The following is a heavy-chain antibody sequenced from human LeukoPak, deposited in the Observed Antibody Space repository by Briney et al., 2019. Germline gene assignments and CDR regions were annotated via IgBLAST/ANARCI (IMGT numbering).Heavy chain of an antibody. CDR3: ARLSGRDYYFDY. D-gene: IGHD4/OR15-4a*01. V-gene: IGHV4-34*01. CDR2: INDSGGT. Sequence: KPSETLSLTCAVYGGSFSGHYWSWIRQSPGKGLEWIGEINDSGGTNYNPSLKSRVTISLDTSKNQFSLKLSSVTAADTAVYYCARLSGRDYYFDYWGQGTLVTVSS. CDR1: GGSFSGHY. J-gene: IGHJ4*02.